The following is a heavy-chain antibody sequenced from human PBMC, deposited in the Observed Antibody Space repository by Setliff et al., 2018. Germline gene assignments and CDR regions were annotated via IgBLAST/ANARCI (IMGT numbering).Heavy chain of an antibody. D-gene: IGHD5-12*01. Sequence: SGGSLRLSCAASGFTFSSYWMSWVRQAPGKGLEWVANIKQDGSEKYYVDSVKGRFTISRDNAKNSLYLQMNSLRAEDTAVYYCAKVESPADGYQIGIDYWGQGTLVTVSS. J-gene: IGHJ4*02. CDR3: AKVESPADGYQIGIDY. CDR1: GFTFSSYW. CDR2: IKQDGSEK. V-gene: IGHV3-7*01.